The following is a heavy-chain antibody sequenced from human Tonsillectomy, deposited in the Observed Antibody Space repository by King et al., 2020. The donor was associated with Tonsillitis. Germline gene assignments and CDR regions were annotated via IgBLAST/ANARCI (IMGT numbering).Heavy chain of an antibody. D-gene: IGHD3-22*01. J-gene: IGHJ3*02. CDR1: GGSISSGGYS. CDR3: ARVTSEDSCGYYDAFDI. V-gene: IGHV4-30-4*07. CDR2: IYYSGST. Sequence: VQLQESGPGLVKPSQTLSLTCAVSGGSISSGGYSWSWIRQPPGKGLEWIGYIYYSGSTYYNPSLKSRVTISVDTSKNQFSLKLSSVTAADTAVYYCARVTSEDSCGYYDAFDIWGQGTMVTVSS.